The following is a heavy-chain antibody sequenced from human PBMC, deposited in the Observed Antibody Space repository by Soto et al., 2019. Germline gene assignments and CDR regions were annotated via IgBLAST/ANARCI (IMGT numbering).Heavy chain of an antibody. V-gene: IGHV4-4*02. CDR1: GGSMRNDDW. J-gene: IGHJ5*02. CDR3: ARNGDCTSGICYVGWFDP. CDR2: ISHYGNT. D-gene: IGHD2-2*01. Sequence: QVRLQESGPGLVEPSGTLSLTCGVSGGSMRNDDWWSWVRQTPGKGLEWIGEISHYGNTNYNPSLKSRVTMSIDTSKNQFSLIVRSLTAADTAMYYCARNGDCTSGICYVGWFDPWGQGTLVSVSS.